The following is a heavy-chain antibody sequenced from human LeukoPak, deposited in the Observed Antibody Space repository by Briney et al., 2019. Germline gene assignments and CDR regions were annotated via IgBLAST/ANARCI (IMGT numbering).Heavy chain of an antibody. CDR3: AREVGRMGLDY. V-gene: IGHV4-59*01. D-gene: IGHD1-14*01. CDR1: GGSISSYY. J-gene: IGHJ4*02. CDR2: IYYSGST. Sequence: SETLSLTCTVSGGSISSYYWSWIRQPPGKGLEWIGYIYYSGSTNYNPSLKSRVTISVDTSKNQFSLKLSSVTAADTAVYYCAREVGRMGLDYWGQGTLVTVSS.